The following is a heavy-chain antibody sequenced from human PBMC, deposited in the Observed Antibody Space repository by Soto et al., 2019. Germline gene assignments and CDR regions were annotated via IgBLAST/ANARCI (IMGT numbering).Heavy chain of an antibody. D-gene: IGHD6-6*01. J-gene: IGHJ4*02. CDR1: GFTFSDYY. Sequence: GGSLRLSCAASGFTFSDYYMSWIRQAPGKGLEWVSYISSSSSYTNYADSVKGRFTISRDNAKNSLYLQMNSLRAEDTAMYYCARRSFGSSSSTPYYFDYWGQGTLVTVSS. V-gene: IGHV3-11*03. CDR3: ARRSFGSSSSTPYYFDY. CDR2: ISSSSSYT.